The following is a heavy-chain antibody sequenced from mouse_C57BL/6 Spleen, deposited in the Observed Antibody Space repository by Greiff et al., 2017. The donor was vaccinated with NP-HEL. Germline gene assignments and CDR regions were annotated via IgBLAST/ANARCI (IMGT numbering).Heavy chain of an antibody. D-gene: IGHD4-1*01. J-gene: IGHJ3*01. CDR1: GFSFNTYA. CDR3: VRQTGTSWFAY. CDR2: IRSKSNNYAT. V-gene: IGHV10-1*01. Sequence: EVKLQESGGGLVQPKGSLKLSCAASGFSFNTYAMNWVRQAPGKGLEWVARIRSKSNNYATYYADSVKDRFTISRDDSESMLYLQMNNLKTEDTAMYYCVRQTGTSWFAYWGQGTLVTVSA.